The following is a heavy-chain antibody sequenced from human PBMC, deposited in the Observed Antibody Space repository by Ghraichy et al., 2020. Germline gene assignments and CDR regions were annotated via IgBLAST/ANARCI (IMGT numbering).Heavy chain of an antibody. CDR2: IKQDGSEK. V-gene: IGHV3-7*01. CDR1: GFTFSSYW. D-gene: IGHD1-26*01. Sequence: GGSPRLSCAASGFTFSSYWMSWVRQAPGKGLEWVANIKQDGSEKYYVDSVKGRFTISRDNAKNSLYLQMNSLRAEDTAVYYCARDSPSLIVGATANDGMDVWGQGTTVTVSS. J-gene: IGHJ6*02. CDR3: ARDSPSLIVGATANDGMDV.